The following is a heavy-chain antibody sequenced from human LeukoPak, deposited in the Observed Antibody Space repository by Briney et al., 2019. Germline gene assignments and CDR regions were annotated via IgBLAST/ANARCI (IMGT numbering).Heavy chain of an antibody. Sequence: SVKVSCKASGGTFSSYTISWVRQAPGQGLEWMGRIIPILGIANYAQKFQGRVTITADKSTSTAYMELSSLRSEDAAVYYCASAIIAARPDYFDYWGQGTLVTVSS. V-gene: IGHV1-69*02. CDR3: ASAIIAARPDYFDY. D-gene: IGHD6-6*01. CDR1: GGTFSSYT. J-gene: IGHJ4*02. CDR2: IIPILGIA.